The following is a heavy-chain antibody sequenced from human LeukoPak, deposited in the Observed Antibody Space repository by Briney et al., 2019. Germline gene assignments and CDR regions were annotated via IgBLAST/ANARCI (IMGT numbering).Heavy chain of an antibody. V-gene: IGHV3-73*01. CDR3: TRQNCSGGSCSYVDY. Sequence: GGSLKLSCAASGFDFSAFYMHWVRQASGRGLEWVGLIRSKPSSYTTVYAASVKGRFTISRDDSRNTAYLQMNSPKAEDTAVYYCTRQNCSGGSCSYVDYWGQGTLVTVSS. CDR1: GFDFSAFY. J-gene: IGHJ4*02. D-gene: IGHD2-15*01. CDR2: IRSKPSSYTT.